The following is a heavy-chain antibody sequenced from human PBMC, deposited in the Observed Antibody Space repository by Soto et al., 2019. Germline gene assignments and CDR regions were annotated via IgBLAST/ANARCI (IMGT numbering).Heavy chain of an antibody. Sequence: EVQLVESGGGLVKPGGSLRLSCVASGFTFNNAWMNWVRQAPGKGLEWVGRIKSKTDGGTTDYAALVKGRFTISRDDSKTTLYLQMNGLKTEDTAVYYCTTAENYYDSSSFDYWGQGTLVTGSS. CDR3: TTAENYYDSSSFDY. J-gene: IGHJ4*02. V-gene: IGHV3-15*01. D-gene: IGHD3-22*01. CDR1: GFTFNNAW. CDR2: IKSKTDGGTT.